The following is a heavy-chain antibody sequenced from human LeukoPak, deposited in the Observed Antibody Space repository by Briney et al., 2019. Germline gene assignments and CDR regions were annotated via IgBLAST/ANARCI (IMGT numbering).Heavy chain of an antibody. V-gene: IGHV3-64*01. J-gene: IGHJ6*03. CDR1: GFTFSSYA. Sequence: GGSLRLSCAASGFTFSSYAMHWVRQAPGKGLEYVSAISSNGGSTYYANSVKGRFTISRDNAKNSLYLQMNSLRVEDTALYHCARGDNMVPTYYYYMDVWGKGTTVTVSS. CDR2: ISSNGGST. CDR3: ARGDNMVPTYYYYMDV. D-gene: IGHD3-10*01.